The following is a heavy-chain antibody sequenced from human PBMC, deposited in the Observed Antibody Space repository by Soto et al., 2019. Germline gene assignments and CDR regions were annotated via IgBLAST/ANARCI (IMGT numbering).Heavy chain of an antibody. V-gene: IGHV1-24*01. CDR1: GYTLTELS. J-gene: IGHJ4*02. CDR3: ATDLRTPRYSYHNY. D-gene: IGHD5-18*01. Sequence: ASLKVSCKISGYTLTELSMHWVRQAPGKGLEWMGGFDPEDGETIYAQKFQGRVTMTEDTSTDTAYMELSSLRSEDTAVYYCATDLRTPRYSYHNYWGQGTLVTVSS. CDR2: FDPEDGET.